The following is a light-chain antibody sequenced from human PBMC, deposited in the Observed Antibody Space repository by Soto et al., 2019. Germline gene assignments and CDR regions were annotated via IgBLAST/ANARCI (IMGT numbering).Light chain of an antibody. CDR1: QSLAYSDGNTY. Sequence: DVVMTQSPLSLPVTLGQPASISCRSSQSLAYSDGNTYLNWFQQRPGQSPRRLIYKVSNRDSGVPDRFGGSESGPDFTLKISRVEAEDVGVYYCMQGTLWPPYTFGQGTKLEIK. V-gene: IGKV2-30*01. CDR3: MQGTLWPPYT. CDR2: KVS. J-gene: IGKJ2*01.